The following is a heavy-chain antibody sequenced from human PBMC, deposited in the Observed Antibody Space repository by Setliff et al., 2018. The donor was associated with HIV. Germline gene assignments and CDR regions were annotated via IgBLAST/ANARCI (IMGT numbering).Heavy chain of an antibody. CDR2: ISTYNGNT. CDR3: ARDGSKADYGDYQGYWYFDL. Sequence: ASVKVSSKASGYTFRSYGISWVRQAPGQGLEWMGWISTYNGNTNYAQKVQGRVTMTTDTSTSTAYMELRSLRSDDTAVYYCARDGSKADYGDYQGYWYFDLWGRGTLVTVSS. D-gene: IGHD4-17*01. CDR1: GYTFRSYG. V-gene: IGHV1-18*01. J-gene: IGHJ2*01.